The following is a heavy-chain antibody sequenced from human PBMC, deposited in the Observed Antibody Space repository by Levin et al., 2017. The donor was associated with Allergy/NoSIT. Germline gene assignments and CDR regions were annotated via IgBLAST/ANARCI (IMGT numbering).Heavy chain of an antibody. Sequence: GESLKISSAASGLTVNNNYMNWVRQAPGKGLEWVSVIFGGDMTFYADSVKGRFTISRENSKNTFYLQMNSLRAEDTAMYYCARHQKNSFDIWGQGTMVTVSP. D-gene: IGHD2/OR15-2a*01. CDR2: IFGGDMT. CDR1: GLTVNNNY. V-gene: IGHV3-53*01. J-gene: IGHJ3*02. CDR3: ARHQKNSFDI.